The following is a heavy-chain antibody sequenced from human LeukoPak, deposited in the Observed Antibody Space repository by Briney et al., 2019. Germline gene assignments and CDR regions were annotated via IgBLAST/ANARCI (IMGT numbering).Heavy chain of an antibody. J-gene: IGHJ4*02. D-gene: IGHD6-19*01. Sequence: PGGSLRLSCAASGFTFSSYVMSWVRQAPGKGLEWVSAISGSGGSTYYADSVKGRFTISRDNSKNTLYLQMNSLRAEDTAVYYCAKGPNYIAVAGPVDYWGQGTLVTVSS. CDR1: GFTFSSYV. CDR2: ISGSGGST. CDR3: AKGPNYIAVAGPVDY. V-gene: IGHV3-23*01.